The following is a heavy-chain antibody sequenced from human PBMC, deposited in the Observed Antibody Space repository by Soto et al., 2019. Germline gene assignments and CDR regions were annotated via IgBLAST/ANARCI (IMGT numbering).Heavy chain of an antibody. CDR1: GFTFSSYS. CDR3: ARGRYCSGGSCYPDAFDI. V-gene: IGHV3-21*01. Sequence: EVQLVESGGGLVKPGGSLRLSCAASGFTFSSYSMNWVRQAPGKGLELVSSISSSSSYIYYADSVKGRFTISRDNAKNAVYLQMNSLRAEDRAVYYCARGRYCSGGSCYPDAFDIWGQGTMVTVSS. CDR2: ISSSSSYI. D-gene: IGHD2-15*01. J-gene: IGHJ3*02.